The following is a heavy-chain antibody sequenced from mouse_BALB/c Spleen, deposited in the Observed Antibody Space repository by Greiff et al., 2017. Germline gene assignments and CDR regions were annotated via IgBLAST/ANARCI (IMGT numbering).Heavy chain of an antibody. CDR2: IRNKANGYTT. Sequence: EVKLQESGGGLVQPGGSLRLSCATSGFTFTDYYMSWVRQPPGKALEWLGFIRNKANGYTTEYSASVKGRFTISRDNSQSILYLQMNTLRAEDSATYYCARDTLFAYWGQGTLVTVSA. V-gene: IGHV7-3*02. J-gene: IGHJ3*01. CDR3: ARDTLFAY. CDR1: GFTFTDYY.